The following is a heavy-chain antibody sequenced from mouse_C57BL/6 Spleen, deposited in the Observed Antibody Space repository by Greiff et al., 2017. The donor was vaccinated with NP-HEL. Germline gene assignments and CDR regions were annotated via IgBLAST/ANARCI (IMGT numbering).Heavy chain of an antibody. J-gene: IGHJ3*01. V-gene: IGHV1-72*01. Sequence: QVQLQQPGAELVKPGASVKLSCKASGYTFTSYCMPWVKQTPGRGLEWIGRIAPNRGGTKYTEKFKSKDTMTVDKPSSTAYMQLSSLTSEDSAVYYCARALRLRSWLAYWGQGTLVTVSA. CDR2: IAPNRGGT. CDR1: GYTFTSYC. CDR3: ARALRLRSWLAY. D-gene: IGHD3-2*02.